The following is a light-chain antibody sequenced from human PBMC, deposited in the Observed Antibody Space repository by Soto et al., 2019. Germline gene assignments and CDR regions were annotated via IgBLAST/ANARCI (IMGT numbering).Light chain of an antibody. CDR2: VAS. V-gene: IGKV1-12*01. Sequence: DIQLTQSPSSVSASVGDRVTITCRASQDIGTWLAWYQQKPGKAPKLLIYVASNLQSGVPSRFSGAGSGTDFNLTLTSLQPEYFATYHCQQADSFPFTFGPGTKVDFK. CDR3: QQADSFPFT. J-gene: IGKJ3*01. CDR1: QDIGTW.